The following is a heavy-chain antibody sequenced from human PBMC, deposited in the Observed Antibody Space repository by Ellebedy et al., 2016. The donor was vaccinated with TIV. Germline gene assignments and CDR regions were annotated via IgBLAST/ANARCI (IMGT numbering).Heavy chain of an antibody. D-gene: IGHD2-2*01. CDR1: GFTFDDYA. CDR2: ISWNSGSI. V-gene: IGHV3-9*01. J-gene: IGHJ6*02. CDR3: AKDELPAAGYYYYGMDV. Sequence: SLKISXAASGFTFDDYAMHWVRQAPGKGLEWVSGISWNSGSIGYADSVKGRFTISRDNAKNSLYLQMNSLRAEDTALYYCAKDELPAAGYYYYGMDVWGQGTTVTVSS.